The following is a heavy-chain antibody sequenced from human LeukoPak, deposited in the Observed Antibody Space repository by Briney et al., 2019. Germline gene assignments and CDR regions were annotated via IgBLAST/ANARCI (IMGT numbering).Heavy chain of an antibody. V-gene: IGHV3-15*01. D-gene: IGHD2-15*01. CDR1: TFTFSNAW. Sequence: GGSLRLSCAASTFTFSNAWMSWVRQAPGKGLEWVGRIKSKSDGGTTDYAAPVKGRFTISRDDSKNTLYLQMNSLKTEDTAVYYCTTAPRGYCSGGSCSYAFDIWGQGTTVTVSS. CDR3: TTAPRGYCSGGSCSYAFDI. CDR2: IKSKSDGGTT. J-gene: IGHJ3*02.